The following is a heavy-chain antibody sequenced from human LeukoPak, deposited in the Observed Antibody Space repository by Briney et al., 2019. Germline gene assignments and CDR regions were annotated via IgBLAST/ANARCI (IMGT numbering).Heavy chain of an antibody. V-gene: IGHV3-11*01. J-gene: IGHJ5*01. Sequence: GGSLRLSCAASGFIFSDYYMTWIRQAPGKGREWIAHISGSGSSKDYATSLRGRCSVSRENAENKLYLHITNVTVEDTAIYYCARRYLMAATPLDSWGKGTLVTVTS. CDR3: ARRYLMAATPLDS. CDR2: ISGSGSSK. CDR1: GFIFSDYY. D-gene: IGHD4-23*01.